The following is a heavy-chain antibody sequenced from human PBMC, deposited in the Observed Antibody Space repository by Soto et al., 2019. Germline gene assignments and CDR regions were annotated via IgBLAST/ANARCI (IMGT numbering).Heavy chain of an antibody. D-gene: IGHD2-15*01. Sequence: QVQLVQSGAEVKKPGASVKVSCKASGYTFTSYAMHWVRQAPGQRLEWMGWINAGNGNTKYSQKFQGRVTITRDTSASTAYMELSSLRSEVTAVYYCARGLNCYLHYLDYWGQGTLVTVSS. J-gene: IGHJ4*02. CDR2: INAGNGNT. CDR1: GYTFTSYA. V-gene: IGHV1-3*01. CDR3: ARGLNCYLHYLDY.